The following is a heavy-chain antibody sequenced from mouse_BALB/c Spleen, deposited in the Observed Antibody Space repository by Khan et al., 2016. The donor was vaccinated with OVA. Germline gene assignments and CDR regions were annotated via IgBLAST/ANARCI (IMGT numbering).Heavy chain of an antibody. CDR1: GDSITSGY. V-gene: IGHV3-8*02. CDR3: ARSTYRFAFVY. J-gene: IGHJ3*01. CDR2: IIYTGST. Sequence: EVQLQESGPSLVKPSQTLSLTCSVTGDSITSGYWNWIRKFPGNKLEYMGHIIYTGSTYYNPSLKSRISITRHTSENQYYLQLNSVTDEETATYYCARSTYRFAFVYWGQGTLVTVSA. D-gene: IGHD2-14*01.